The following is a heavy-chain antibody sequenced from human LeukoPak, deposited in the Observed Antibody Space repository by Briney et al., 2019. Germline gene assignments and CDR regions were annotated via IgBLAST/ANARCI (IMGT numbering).Heavy chain of an antibody. CDR1: GYTFTGYY. CDR3: ARASYRYFDWSEYYFDY. J-gene: IGHJ4*02. D-gene: IGHD3-9*01. V-gene: IGHV1-2*02. CDR2: INPNSGGT. Sequence: ASVKVSCKASGYTFTGYYMHWVRQAPGQGLEWMGWINPNSGGTNYAQKFQGRVTMTRDTSISTAYMELGRLRPDDTAVYYCARASYRYFDWSEYYFDYWGQGTLVTVSS.